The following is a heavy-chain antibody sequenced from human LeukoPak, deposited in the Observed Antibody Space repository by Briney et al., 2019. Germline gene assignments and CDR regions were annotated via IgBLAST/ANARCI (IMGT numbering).Heavy chain of an antibody. CDR1: GFTFSSYS. CDR3: AKAVPKAVVTPSFDY. V-gene: IGHV3-21*04. D-gene: IGHD4-23*01. CDR2: ISSSSSYI. Sequence: SGGSLRLSCAASGFTFSSYSMNWVRQAPGKGLEWVSSISSSSSYIYYADSVKGRFTISRDNAKNSLYLQMNSLRAEDTAVYYCAKAVPKAVVTPSFDYWGQGTLVTVSS. J-gene: IGHJ4*02.